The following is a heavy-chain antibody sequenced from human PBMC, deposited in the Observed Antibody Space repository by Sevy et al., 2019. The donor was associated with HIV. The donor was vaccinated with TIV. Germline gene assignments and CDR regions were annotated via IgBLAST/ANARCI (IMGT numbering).Heavy chain of an antibody. J-gene: IGHJ4*02. D-gene: IGHD2-15*01. V-gene: IGHV3-49*04. CDR3: TWWKGAQSIFDY. CDR2: VLTKAKGGKF. CDR1: GFTFGDYT. Sequence: GGSLRLSCTTSGFTFGDYTMNWVRQIPGKGLEWVVFVLTKAKGGKFNHAASVKGRFTVSRDDSKSIAYLQMSDLKTEDTGVYYCTWWKGAQSIFDYWGQGALVTVSS.